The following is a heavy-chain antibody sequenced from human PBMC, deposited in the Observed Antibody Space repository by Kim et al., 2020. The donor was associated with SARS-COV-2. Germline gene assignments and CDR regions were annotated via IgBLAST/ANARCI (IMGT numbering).Heavy chain of an antibody. CDR3: ATSVERYSVWLGFDS. CDR1: GDSLTDVS. V-gene: IGHV1-24*01. D-gene: IGHD3-9*01. J-gene: IGHJ4*03. CDR2: FHPAGGEI. Sequence: ASVKVSCKASGDSLTDVSMHWVRQAPGKGLEWIGGFHPAGGEIVYAQRLQGRVTMTKDTSTDTAYMDLSSLRSEDTAVYYCATSVERYSVWLGFDSWGRGTLVTVSA.